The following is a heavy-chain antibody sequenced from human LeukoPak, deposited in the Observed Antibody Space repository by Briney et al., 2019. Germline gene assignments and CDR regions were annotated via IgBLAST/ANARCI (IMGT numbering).Heavy chain of an antibody. CDR3: ASPNEGATSVDY. D-gene: IGHD1-26*01. CDR2: INHSGST. J-gene: IGHJ4*02. CDR1: GGSFSGYY. Sequence: SETLSLTCAVYGGSFSGYYWSWIRQPPGKGLEWIGEINHSGSTNYNPSLKSRVTISVDTSKNQFSLKLSSVTAADTAVYYCASPNEGATSVDYWGQGTLVTVSS. V-gene: IGHV4-34*01.